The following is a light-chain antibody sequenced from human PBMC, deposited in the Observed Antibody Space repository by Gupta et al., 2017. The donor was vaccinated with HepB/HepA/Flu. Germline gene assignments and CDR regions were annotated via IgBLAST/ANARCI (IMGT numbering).Light chain of an antibody. V-gene: IGKV1-39*01. CDR1: QSISSY. CDR3: QQSDSTPLVT. Sequence: DIQMTQSPSSLSASVGDRVTITCRASQSISSYLNWYQQKPGKAPKLLIYAASSLQSGVPSRFSGSGSGTDFTLTISSLQPEDFATYYCQQSDSTPLVTFGQGTKVEIK. CDR2: AAS. J-gene: IGKJ1*01.